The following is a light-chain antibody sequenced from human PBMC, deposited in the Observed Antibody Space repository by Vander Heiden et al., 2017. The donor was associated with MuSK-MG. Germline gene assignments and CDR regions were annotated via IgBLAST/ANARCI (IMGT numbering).Light chain of an antibody. CDR2: AAS. CDR1: QSISSY. V-gene: IGKV1-8*01. J-gene: IGKJ4*01. Sequence: AFRMPKPPHSPSASTGNRVSITCRASQSISSYLAWYQQKPGKAPKLLIYAASTLQSGVPSRFSGSGSGTDFTLTISSLQSEDFATYYCQQYYSNPLTFGGGTKVEIK. CDR3: QQYYSNPLT.